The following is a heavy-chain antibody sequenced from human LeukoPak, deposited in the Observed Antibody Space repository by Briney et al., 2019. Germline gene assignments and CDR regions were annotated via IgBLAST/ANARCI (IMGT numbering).Heavy chain of an antibody. J-gene: IGHJ4*02. V-gene: IGHV4-59*06. D-gene: IGHD6-19*01. CDR2: IYYSGST. CDR1: GGSISSYY. Sequence: SETLSLTCTVSGGSISSYYWSWIRQPPGKGLEWIGYIYYSGSTYYNPSLKSRVTISVDTSKNQFSLKLSSVTAADTAVYYCARVVAVAEHIDYWGQGTLVTVSS. CDR3: ARVVAVAEHIDY.